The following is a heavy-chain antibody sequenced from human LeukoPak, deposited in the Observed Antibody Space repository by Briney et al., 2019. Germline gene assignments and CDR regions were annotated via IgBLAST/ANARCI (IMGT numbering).Heavy chain of an antibody. CDR2: ISGSGGST. Sequence: QPAGSLRLSCAASGFTFSTYAMSWDRQAPGKGLEWVSAISGSGGSTYYADSVKGRFTISRDNSKNTLYLQMNSLRAEDTAVYYCAKDRGDIVVVPAAMEFDYWGQGTLVTVSS. CDR3: AKDRGDIVVVPAAMEFDY. CDR1: GFTFSTYA. J-gene: IGHJ4*02. V-gene: IGHV3-23*01. D-gene: IGHD2-2*01.